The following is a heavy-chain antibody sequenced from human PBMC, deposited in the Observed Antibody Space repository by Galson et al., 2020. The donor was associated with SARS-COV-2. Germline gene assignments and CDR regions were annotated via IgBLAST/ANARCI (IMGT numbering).Heavy chain of an antibody. Sequence: SETLSLTCTVSGGSISSHYWSWIRQPPGKGLEWIWYIYYSGSTNYNPSLKSRVTISVDKSKNQFLLKLSSVNAADTAVYYCATAPIMITFGGVIAADAFGIWGQGKMVTVSS. J-gene: IGHJ3*02. CDR1: GGSISSHY. D-gene: IGHD3-16*02. CDR2: IYYSGST. CDR3: ATAPIMITFGGVIAADAFGI. V-gene: IGHV4-59*11.